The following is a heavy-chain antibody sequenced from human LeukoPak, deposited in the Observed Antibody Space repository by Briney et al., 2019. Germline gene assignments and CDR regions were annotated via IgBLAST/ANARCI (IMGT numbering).Heavy chain of an antibody. CDR3: ARDCGGSCPYYYYGMDV. J-gene: IGHJ6*02. V-gene: IGHV3-21*01. Sequence: GGSLRLSCAASGFTFSSYSMNWVRQAPGKGLEWVSSISSSSSYIYCADSVKGRFTISRDNAKNSLYLQMNSLRAEDTAVYYCARDCGGSCPYYYYGMDVWGQGTTVTVSS. D-gene: IGHD2-15*01. CDR2: ISSSSSYI. CDR1: GFTFSSYS.